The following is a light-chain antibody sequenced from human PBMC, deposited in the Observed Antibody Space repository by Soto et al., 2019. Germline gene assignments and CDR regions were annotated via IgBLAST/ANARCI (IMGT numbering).Light chain of an antibody. CDR1: QSVSSSY. CDR2: GAS. Sequence: EIVLTQSPGTLSLSPGERATLSCRASQSVSSSYFAWHQQQPGQAPRLLIYGASSRATGIPDMCSGSGSGKYFTLTSSILQPEDFAVYYCQQYGISPWTFGQGTKVEIK. V-gene: IGKV3-20*01. J-gene: IGKJ1*01. CDR3: QQYGISPWT.